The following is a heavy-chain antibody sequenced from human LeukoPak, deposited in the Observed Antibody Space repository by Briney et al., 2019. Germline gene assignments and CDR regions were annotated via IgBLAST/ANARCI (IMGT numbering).Heavy chain of an antibody. CDR3: ARDGITISLGGIDY. D-gene: IGHD3-3*01. Sequence: GASVKVSCKASGYTFTSYGISWVRQAPGQGLEWMGWISAYNGNTNYAQKLQGRVTMTTDASTSTAYMELRSLRSDDTAVYYCARDGITISLGGIDYWGQGTLVTVSS. V-gene: IGHV1-18*01. CDR1: GYTFTSYG. J-gene: IGHJ4*02. CDR2: ISAYNGNT.